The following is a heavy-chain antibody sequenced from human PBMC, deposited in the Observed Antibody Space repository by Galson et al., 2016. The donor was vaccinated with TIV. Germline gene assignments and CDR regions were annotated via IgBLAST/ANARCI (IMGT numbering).Heavy chain of an antibody. CDR3: ATVNTNSRKYFDY. D-gene: IGHD1-14*01. CDR1: GGSVSRYY. Sequence: LSLTCTVSGGSVSRYYWSWIRPSAGKGLEWIGRIFTDGTTTYNPSLKSRVTMSVDTSKRQFSLRLTSVTAADTAVYYCATVNTNSRKYFDYWGQGIKVTVSS. CDR2: IFTDGTT. V-gene: IGHV4-4*07. J-gene: IGHJ4*02.